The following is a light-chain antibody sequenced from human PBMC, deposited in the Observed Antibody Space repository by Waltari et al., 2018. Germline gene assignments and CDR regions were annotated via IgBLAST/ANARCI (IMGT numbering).Light chain of an antibody. Sequence: QSVLTQPPSVSGAPGQRVTIPCPGISSNLGAGYAVPRYQQLPGTAPKPLIYDNTNRPSGVPDRFSGSKSGTSASLAITGLQAEDEADYYCQSHDSTLDVYVFGSGTMVTVL. CDR2: DNT. V-gene: IGLV1-40*01. CDR1: SSNLGAGYA. CDR3: QSHDSTLDVYV. J-gene: IGLJ1*01.